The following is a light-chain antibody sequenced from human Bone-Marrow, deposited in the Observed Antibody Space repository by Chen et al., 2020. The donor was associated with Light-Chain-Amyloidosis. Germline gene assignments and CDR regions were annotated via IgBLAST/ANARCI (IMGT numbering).Light chain of an antibody. CDR1: SSDVGGYNY. CDR2: EVT. CDR3: ASYAGTSLYV. V-gene: IGLV2-8*01. J-gene: IGLJ1*01. Sequence: QSALTQPPSVSGSPGQSVTISCTGSSSDVGGYNYVSWYQHHPGKAPKLMIYEVTKRPSGVPDRFSGSKSVNTASLTVSGLQAEDAADYYCASYAGTSLYVFGSGTKVTVL.